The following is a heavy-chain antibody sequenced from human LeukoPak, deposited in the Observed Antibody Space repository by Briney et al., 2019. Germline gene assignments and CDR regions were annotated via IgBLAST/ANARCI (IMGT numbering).Heavy chain of an antibody. CDR1: GFTFSSYS. CDR3: ARLARSTSCYEIDY. V-gene: IGHV3-21*01. J-gene: IGHJ4*02. CDR2: ISSGSGYI. D-gene: IGHD2-2*01. Sequence: PGGSLRLSCAASGFTFSSYSVNWVRQAPGKGLEWVSSISSGSGYIYYSDSVKGRFTISRDNAKNSLYLQMSSLRAEDTAVYYCARLARSTSCYEIDYWGQGTLVTVSS.